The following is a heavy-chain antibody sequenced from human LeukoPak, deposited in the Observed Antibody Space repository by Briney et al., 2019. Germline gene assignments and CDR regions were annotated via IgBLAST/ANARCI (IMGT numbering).Heavy chain of an antibody. D-gene: IGHD1-14*01. CDR1: GFTFSSYA. CDR3: ARDPDEGPLYYFDY. J-gene: IGHJ4*02. CDR2: ISYDGSNK. V-gene: IGHV3-30*04. Sequence: GGSLRLSCAASGFTFSSYAMHWVRQAPGKGLEWVAVISYDGSNKYYADSVKGRFTISRDNSKNTLYPQMNSLRAEDTAVYYCARDPDEGPLYYFDYWGQGTLVTVSS.